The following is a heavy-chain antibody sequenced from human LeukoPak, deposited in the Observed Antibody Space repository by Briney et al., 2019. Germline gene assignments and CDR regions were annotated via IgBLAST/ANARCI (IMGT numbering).Heavy chain of an antibody. CDR3: AREQGGSGWSGFDY. J-gene: IGHJ4*02. D-gene: IGHD6-19*01. V-gene: IGHV3-30*15. CDR2: ISIDGSRQ. CDR1: GFTLRNYA. Sequence: GGSLRLSCAPSIGFTLRNYAIHWVRQAPGKGLEWVAVISIDGSRQHYADFLVGRFTISRDNSKNTVSLQVSSLRTEDTAVYFCAREQGGSGWSGFDYWGQGTLVTVSS.